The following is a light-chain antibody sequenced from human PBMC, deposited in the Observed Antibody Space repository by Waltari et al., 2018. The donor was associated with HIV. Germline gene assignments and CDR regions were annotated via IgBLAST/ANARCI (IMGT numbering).Light chain of an antibody. V-gene: IGLV2-14*01. Sequence: QSALTQPASVSGSPGQSITISCTGTTSDVGGYDYVSWYQHHPGKAPKLMIFEVTYRPSGVSHRFSGSKSGNTASLTISGLQAEDEADYYCTSYRSGSTLVVGGGTKVTVL. CDR1: TSDVGGYDY. CDR3: TSYRSGSTLV. CDR2: EVT. J-gene: IGLJ2*01.